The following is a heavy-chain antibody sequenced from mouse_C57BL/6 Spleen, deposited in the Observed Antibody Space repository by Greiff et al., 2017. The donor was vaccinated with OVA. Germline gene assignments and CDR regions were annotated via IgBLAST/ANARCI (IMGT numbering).Heavy chain of an antibody. D-gene: IGHD1-1*01. J-gene: IGHJ2*01. Sequence: VQLQQPGAELVKPGASVKLSCKASGYTFTSYWMQWVHQRPGQGLEWIGDIDPSDSYTNYNQKFKGKATLTVDTSSSTVYMQLSSLTTEDAAVAFDSRIRSSSPVYFYYWGQGTTLTVSS. CDR1: GYTFTSYW. CDR3: SRIRSSSPVYFYY. V-gene: IGHV1-50*01. CDR2: IDPSDSYT.